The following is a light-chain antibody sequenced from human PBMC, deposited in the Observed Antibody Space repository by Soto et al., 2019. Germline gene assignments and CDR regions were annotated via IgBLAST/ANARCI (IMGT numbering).Light chain of an antibody. CDR1: QSMTSGY. Sequence: EIVLTQSPGTLSLSPGERATLSCRASQSMTSGYLGWYQQKPGQAPRLLIYGASSRATGISDRFSGSGSGTDFTLTISRLEPEDFAVYYCQQYATSPPMYTFGQGTKVEIK. CDR3: QQYATSPPMYT. J-gene: IGKJ2*01. V-gene: IGKV3-20*01. CDR2: GAS.